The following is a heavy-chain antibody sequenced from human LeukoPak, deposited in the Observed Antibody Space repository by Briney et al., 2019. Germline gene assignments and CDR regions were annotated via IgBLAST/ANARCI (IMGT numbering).Heavy chain of an antibody. CDR2: ISASGGET. Sequence: GGSLRLSCVVSGLTFSSYSMTWVRQAPGKGLEWVSGISASGGETWYPDSVEGRFTISRDNSKNTLFLQMNSLRVEDTAIYYCAKDAAGPEYWGQGTLVTVSS. V-gene: IGHV3-23*01. CDR1: GLTFSSYS. J-gene: IGHJ4*02. CDR3: AKDAAGPEY. D-gene: IGHD6-13*01.